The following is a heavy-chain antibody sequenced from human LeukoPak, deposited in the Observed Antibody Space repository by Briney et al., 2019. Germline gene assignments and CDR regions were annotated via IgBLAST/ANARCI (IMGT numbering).Heavy chain of an antibody. D-gene: IGHD3-22*01. J-gene: IGHJ3*02. Sequence: GGSLRLSCAASGFTFSTYSMKWVRQAPGKGLEWVAVISYDGSNKYYADSVKGRFTISRDNSKNTLYLQMNSLRAEDTAVYYCARDGSYYYDSSGYYDAFDIWGQGTMVTVSS. V-gene: IGHV3-30*03. CDR3: ARDGSYYYDSSGYYDAFDI. CDR1: GFTFSTYS. CDR2: ISYDGSNK.